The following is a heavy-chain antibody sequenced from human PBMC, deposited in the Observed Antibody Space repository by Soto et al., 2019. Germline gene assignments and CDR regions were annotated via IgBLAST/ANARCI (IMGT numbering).Heavy chain of an antibody. CDR1: GFPFSIYS. CDR3: ARSVEGHFDY. D-gene: IGHD6-19*01. V-gene: IGHV3-48*02. CDR2: ITSDTNTI. J-gene: IGHJ4*02. Sequence: EVQLVESGGGLVQPGGSLRLTCAASGFPFSIYSMNWVRQAPGKGLEWSSYITSDTNTIKYADSVKGRFTISRDNAKNLXXLXMNSLRDEDTAXYFCARSVEGHFDYWGQGTVVTVSS.